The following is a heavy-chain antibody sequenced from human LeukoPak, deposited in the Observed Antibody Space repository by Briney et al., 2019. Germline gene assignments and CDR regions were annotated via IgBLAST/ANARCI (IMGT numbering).Heavy chain of an antibody. V-gene: IGHV4-59*01. CDR1: GGSISSYY. J-gene: IGHJ3*02. Sequence: SETLSLTCTVSGGSISSYYWSWIRQPPGKGLEWIVYISYSGSTDYNPSLKSRVTISLDTSKNQFSLRLSSVTAADTAVYYCARETRLHSGSYSNDAFDIWGQGTMVTVSS. CDR3: ARETRLHSGSYSNDAFDI. CDR2: ISYSGST. D-gene: IGHD1-26*01.